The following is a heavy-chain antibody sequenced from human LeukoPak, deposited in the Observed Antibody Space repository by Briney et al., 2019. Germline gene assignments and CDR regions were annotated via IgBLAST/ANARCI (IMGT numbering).Heavy chain of an antibody. Sequence: SETLSLTCSVSGGSISSLYWSWIRQPPGKGLEWIGYIYYTGSTNYNPSLKSRVTMFVDMSKNQFSLRLSSVTAADTAVYYCARGTMTTVTYYFDYWGQGTLVTVSS. CDR1: GGSISSLY. V-gene: IGHV4-59*12. D-gene: IGHD4-17*01. J-gene: IGHJ4*02. CDR2: IYYTGST. CDR3: ARGTMTTVTYYFDY.